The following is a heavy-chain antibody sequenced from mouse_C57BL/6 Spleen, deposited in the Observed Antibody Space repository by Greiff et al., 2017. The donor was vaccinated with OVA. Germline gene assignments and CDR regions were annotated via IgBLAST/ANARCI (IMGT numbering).Heavy chain of an antibody. CDR2: ILPGSGST. CDR1: GYTFTGYW. D-gene: IGHD2-4*01. CDR3: ARRYRIYTEYGGYFDV. Sequence: QVQLQQSGAELMKPGASVKLSCKATGYTFTGYWIEWVKQRPGHGLAWIGEILPGSGSTNYNEKFKGKATFPADTSSNTAYMQISRLTTEESDIYYGARRYRIYTEYGGYFDVWGTGTTVTVSS. J-gene: IGHJ1*03. V-gene: IGHV1-9*01.